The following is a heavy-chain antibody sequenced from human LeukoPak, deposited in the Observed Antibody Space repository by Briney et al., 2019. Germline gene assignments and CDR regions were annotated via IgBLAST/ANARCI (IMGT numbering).Heavy chain of an antibody. CDR2: IYYSGST. CDR1: GGSFSGYY. V-gene: IGHV4-39*01. J-gene: IGHJ4*02. D-gene: IGHD3-22*01. CDR3: ASLDSSGYYYLFDY. Sequence: SETLSLTCAVYGGSFSGYYWGWIHQPPGKGLEWIGSIYYSGSTYYNPSLKSRVTISVDTSKNQFSLKLSSVTAADTAVYYCASLDSSGYYYLFDYWGQGTLVTVSS.